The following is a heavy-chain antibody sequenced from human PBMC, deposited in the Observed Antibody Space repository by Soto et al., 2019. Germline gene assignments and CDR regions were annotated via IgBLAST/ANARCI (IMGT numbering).Heavy chain of an antibody. CDR1: GGSISSGDYY. Sequence: QVQLQESGPGLVKPSQTLSLTCTVSGGSISSGDYYWSWIRQPPGKGLEWIGYIYYSGSTFYNPSLKSRLTISVDTSKNQSSLKLSSVTAADTAVYYCARERPDGARLDPWGQGTLVTVSS. V-gene: IGHV4-30-4*01. CDR2: IYYSGST. D-gene: IGHD6-6*01. J-gene: IGHJ5*02. CDR3: ARERPDGARLDP.